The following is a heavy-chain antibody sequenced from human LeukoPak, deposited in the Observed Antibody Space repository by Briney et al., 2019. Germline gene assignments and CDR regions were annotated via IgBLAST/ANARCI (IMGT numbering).Heavy chain of an antibody. V-gene: IGHV3-9*03. CDR1: GFTFSSYG. CDR2: ISWNSGSI. D-gene: IGHD3-10*01. J-gene: IGHJ6*03. Sequence: GGSLRLSCAASGFTFSSYGMSWVRQAPGKGLEWVSGISWNSGSIGYADSVKGRFTISRDNAKNSLYLQMNSLRAEDMALYYCAKAGYGAPGSRTYMDVWGKGTTVTVSS. CDR3: AKAGYGAPGSRTYMDV.